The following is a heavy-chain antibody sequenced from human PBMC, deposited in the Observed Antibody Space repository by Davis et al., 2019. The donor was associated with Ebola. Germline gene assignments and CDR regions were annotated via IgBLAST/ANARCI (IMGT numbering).Heavy chain of an antibody. J-gene: IGHJ6*02. Sequence: PGGSLRLSCKASGFTFEDNVMTWVRQGPGKGPEWVSAIGSDFRAHYGESAMGRFTISRDNSKNMVYLQMNSLRVEDSALYYCAKDIWGFAGMGVWGQGTTVTVSS. CDR1: GFTFEDNV. CDR3: AKDIWGFAGMGV. CDR2: IGSDFRA. V-gene: IGHV3-23*01. D-gene: IGHD3-16*01.